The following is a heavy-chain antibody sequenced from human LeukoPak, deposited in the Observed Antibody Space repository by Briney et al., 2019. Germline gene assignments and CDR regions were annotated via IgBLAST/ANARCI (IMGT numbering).Heavy chain of an antibody. CDR2: IYPGDSDT. V-gene: IGHV5-51*01. CDR1: GYSFTNYW. J-gene: IGHJ4*02. D-gene: IGHD2-2*01. Sequence: GESLKISCKGSGYSFTNYWIGWVRQMPGNGLEWMGIIYPGDSDTRYSPSFQGQVTISVDKPISTAYLQWSSLKASDTAMYYCTRRVASAALANFDYWGQGTLVTVSS. CDR3: TRRVASAALANFDY.